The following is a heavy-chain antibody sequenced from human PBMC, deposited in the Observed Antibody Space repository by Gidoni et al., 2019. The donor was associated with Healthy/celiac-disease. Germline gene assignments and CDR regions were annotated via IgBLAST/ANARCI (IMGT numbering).Heavy chain of an antibody. J-gene: IGHJ5*02. Sequence: QVQLVESGGGVVQPGRSLRLSCAASGFTFSSYGMHWVRQAPGKGLEWVAVIWYDGSNKYYADSVKGRFTISRDNSKNTLYLQMNSLRAEDTAVYYCARGSAAHMYSSTPFDPWGQGTLVTVSS. CDR2: IWYDGSNK. CDR3: ARGSAAHMYSSTPFDP. V-gene: IGHV3-33*01. D-gene: IGHD6-13*01. CDR1: GFTFSSYG.